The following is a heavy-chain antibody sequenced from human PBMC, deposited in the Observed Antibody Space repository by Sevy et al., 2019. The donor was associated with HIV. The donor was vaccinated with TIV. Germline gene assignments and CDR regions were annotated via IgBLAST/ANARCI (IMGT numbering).Heavy chain of an antibody. D-gene: IGHD3-3*01. Sequence: ASMKVSCKASGGTFSSYAISWVRQAPGQGLEWMGGIIPIFGTANYAQKFQGRVTITADESTSTAHMELSSLRSEDTAVYYCARGNYDFWSGCWFDPWGQGTLVTVSS. CDR3: ARGNYDFWSGCWFDP. CDR2: IIPIFGTA. V-gene: IGHV1-69*13. CDR1: GGTFSSYA. J-gene: IGHJ5*02.